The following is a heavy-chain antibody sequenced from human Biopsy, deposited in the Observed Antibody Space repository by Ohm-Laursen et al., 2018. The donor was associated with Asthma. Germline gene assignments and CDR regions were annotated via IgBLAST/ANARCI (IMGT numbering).Heavy chain of an antibody. J-gene: IGHJ3*01. CDR2: INSDNGNT. CDR1: GYTFINYA. V-gene: IGHV1-3*01. D-gene: IGHD3-9*01. CDR3: ARTYYDFLTGQVNDAFAL. Sequence: SAKVSCKASGYTFINYAMHWVRQAPGQRLEWMGWINSDNGNTKYSQNFQGRVTITRDTSASTAYMDLSSLRSEDTAVYYCARTYYDFLTGQVNDAFALWGQGTMVTVSS.